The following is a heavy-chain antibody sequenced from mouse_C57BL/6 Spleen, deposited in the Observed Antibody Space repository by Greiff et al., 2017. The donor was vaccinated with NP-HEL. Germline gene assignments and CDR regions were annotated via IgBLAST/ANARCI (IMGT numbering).Heavy chain of an antibody. V-gene: IGHV1-53*01. CDR3: ARPIYYDYDVDY. D-gene: IGHD2-4*01. Sequence: VQLQQPGTELVKPGASVKLSCKASGYTFTSYWMHWVKQRPGQGLEWIGNINPSNGGTTYNEKFKSKATLTVDKSSSTTYMQLSSLTSEDSSVYYCARPIYYDYDVDYWGQGTTLTVSS. CDR2: INPSNGGT. J-gene: IGHJ2*01. CDR1: GYTFTSYW.